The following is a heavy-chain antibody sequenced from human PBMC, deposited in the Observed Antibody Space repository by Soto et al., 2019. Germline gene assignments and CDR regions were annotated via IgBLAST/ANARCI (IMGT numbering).Heavy chain of an antibody. J-gene: IGHJ4*02. V-gene: IGHV3-7*02. CDR2: IKEDGGTK. Sequence: GALRLSCAASGFTFSSYWMTWVRQAPGKGLEWVANIKEDGGTKHYVDSVRGRFTISRDNAKNSLSLEMNSLRAEDTAVYYCARARYYFDYWGQGTQV. CDR1: GFTFSSYW. CDR3: ARARYYFDY. D-gene: IGHD1-20*01.